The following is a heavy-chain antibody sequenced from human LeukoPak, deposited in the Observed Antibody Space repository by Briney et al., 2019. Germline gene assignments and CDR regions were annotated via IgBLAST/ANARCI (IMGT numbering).Heavy chain of an antibody. CDR1: GYTFTSYY. CDR2: INPSGGST. Sequence: HGASVKVSCKASGYTFTSYYMHWVRQAPGQGLEWMGIINPSGGSTSYAQKFQGRVTMTRDTSTSTVYMELSSLRSEDTAVYYCAGGYVLLWFGELLSASTLAPHFDYWGQGTLVTVSS. V-gene: IGHV1-46*01. CDR3: AGGYVLLWFGELLSASTLAPHFDY. D-gene: IGHD3-10*01. J-gene: IGHJ4*02.